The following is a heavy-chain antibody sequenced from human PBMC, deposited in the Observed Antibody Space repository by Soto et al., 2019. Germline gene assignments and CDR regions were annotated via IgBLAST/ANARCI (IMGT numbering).Heavy chain of an antibody. CDR3: ARDNSSRGWFDP. V-gene: IGHV4-59*12. CDR2: IYYSGST. D-gene: IGHD6-13*01. Sequence: SEALSLTCTVSGGSISSYYWSWIRQPPGKGLEWIGYIYYSGSTNYNPSLKSRVTISVDRSKNQFSLKLSSVTAADTAVYYCARDNSSRGWFDPWGQGTLVTVSS. J-gene: IGHJ5*02. CDR1: GGSISSYY.